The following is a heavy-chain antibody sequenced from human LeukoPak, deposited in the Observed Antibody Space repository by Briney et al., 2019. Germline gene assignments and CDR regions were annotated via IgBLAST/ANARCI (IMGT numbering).Heavy chain of an antibody. D-gene: IGHD3-3*01. V-gene: IGHV4-39*07. J-gene: IGHJ4*02. CDR1: GGSISSSDYY. CDR2: IYYSGST. CDR3: ARIWSGYPDY. Sequence: SETLSLTCTVSGGSISSSDYYWGWIRQPPGKGLEWIGTIYYSGSTYYNPSLKSRATISVDTSKNQFSLKLNSVTAADTAVYYCARIWSGYPDYWGQGTLVTVSS.